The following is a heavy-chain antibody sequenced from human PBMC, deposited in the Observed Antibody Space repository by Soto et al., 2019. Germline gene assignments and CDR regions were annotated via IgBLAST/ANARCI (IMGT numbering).Heavy chain of an antibody. Sequence: PGGSQRLSCAASGFTFRGSAMHWVRQASGKGLEWVGRIRSKANSYATAYAASVKGRFTISRDDSKNTAYLQMNSLKTEDTAVYYCTRAGGSCISTSCSNDYWGQGTLVTVSS. J-gene: IGHJ4*02. D-gene: IGHD2-2*01. CDR3: TRAGGSCISTSCSNDY. V-gene: IGHV3-73*01. CDR2: IRSKANSYAT. CDR1: GFTFRGSA.